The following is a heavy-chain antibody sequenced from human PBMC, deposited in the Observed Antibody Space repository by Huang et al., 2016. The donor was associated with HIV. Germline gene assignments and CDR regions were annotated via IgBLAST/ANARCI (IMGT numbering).Heavy chain of an antibody. D-gene: IGHD3-22*01. V-gene: IGHV4-34*02. J-gene: IGHJ4*02. CDR2: INHSGNT. Sequence: QVQLEQWGAGLLKASETLSLTCAVYGGSFSGYYWNWLRQAPGKGLEWVGEINHSGNTNYNPSLKSRVNMSVDTSKSQFSLYVTSLSAADTGIYFCARRYNSRRDYWGRGTLVTVNS. CDR1: GGSFSGYY. CDR3: ARRYNSRRDY.